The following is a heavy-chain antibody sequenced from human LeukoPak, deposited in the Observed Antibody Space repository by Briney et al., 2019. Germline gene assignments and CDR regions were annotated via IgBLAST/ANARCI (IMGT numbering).Heavy chain of an antibody. Sequence: GASVKVSCKASGYTFTSYGISWVRQAPGQGLEWMGWISAYNGNTNYAQKLQGRVTMTTDTSTSTAYMELRSLRSDDTAVYYCARVVGATGYYYYGMDVWGQGTTVTVSS. V-gene: IGHV1-18*01. CDR3: ARVVGATGYYYYGMDV. CDR2: ISAYNGNT. J-gene: IGHJ6*02. D-gene: IGHD1-26*01. CDR1: GYTFTSYG.